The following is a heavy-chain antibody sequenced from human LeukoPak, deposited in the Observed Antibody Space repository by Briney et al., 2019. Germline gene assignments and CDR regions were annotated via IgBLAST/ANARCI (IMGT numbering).Heavy chain of an antibody. J-gene: IGHJ4*02. Sequence: GGSLRLSCAASGFTFSSYAMSWVRQAPGKGLEWVSVISGSGGRKHYADSVKGRFTISRDNSKNSLYVQMNSLRAEDTAVYYCAKDLLAATIDYYFDYWGQGTLVTVSS. CDR1: GFTFSSYA. CDR3: AKDLLAATIDYYFDY. V-gene: IGHV3-23*01. D-gene: IGHD5-12*01. CDR2: ISGSGGRK.